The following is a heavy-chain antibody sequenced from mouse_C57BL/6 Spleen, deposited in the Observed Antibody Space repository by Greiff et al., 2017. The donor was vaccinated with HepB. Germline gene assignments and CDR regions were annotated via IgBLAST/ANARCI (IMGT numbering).Heavy chain of an antibody. Sequence: EVKVVESGGGLVKPGGSLKLSCAASGFTFSSYAMSWVRQTPEKRLEWVATISDGGSYTYYPDNVKGRFTISRDNAKNNLYLQMSHLKSEGTAMYYCARGSNYYAIDYWGQGTSVTVSS. J-gene: IGHJ4*01. CDR2: ISDGGSYT. V-gene: IGHV5-4*03. D-gene: IGHD2-5*01. CDR1: GFTFSSYA. CDR3: ARGSNYYAIDY.